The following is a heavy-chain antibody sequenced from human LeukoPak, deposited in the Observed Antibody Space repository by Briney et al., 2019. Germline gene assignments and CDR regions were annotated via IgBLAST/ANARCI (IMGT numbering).Heavy chain of an antibody. CDR3: ARYRYSGSYHDAFDI. V-gene: IGHV4-34*01. CDR1: GGSFSGYY. CDR2: INHSGST. J-gene: IGHJ3*02. D-gene: IGHD1-26*01. Sequence: PSETLSLTCAVYGGSFSGYYWSWIRQPPGKGLEWIGEINHSGSTNYNPSLKSRVTISVDTSKNQFSLKLSSVTAADTAVYYCARYRYSGSYHDAFDIWGQGTMVTVSS.